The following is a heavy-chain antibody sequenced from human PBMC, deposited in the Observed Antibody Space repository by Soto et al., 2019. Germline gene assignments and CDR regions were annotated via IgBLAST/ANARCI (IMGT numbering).Heavy chain of an antibody. J-gene: IGHJ6*02. D-gene: IGHD2-15*01. V-gene: IGHV4-59*04. CDR3: APLSVSLSGPYGIHV. CDR1: GFTFNEYY. CDR2: MFYSGLT. Sequence: PGGSLRLSCAASGFTFNEYYMSRIRQAPGKGLEWIGSMFYSGLTYYNPSLKSRVTLSVDTSKNQFSVRLNSVTAADTAVYYCAPLSVSLSGPYGIHVWGQGTTVTVSS.